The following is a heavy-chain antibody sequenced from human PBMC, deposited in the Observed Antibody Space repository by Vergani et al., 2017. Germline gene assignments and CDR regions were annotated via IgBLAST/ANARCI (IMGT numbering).Heavy chain of an antibody. Sequence: QLQLQESGPGLVKPSETLSLTCTVSGGSISSSSYYWGWIRQPPGKGLEWIGSIYYSGSTYYNPSLKSRVTISVDTSKNQFSLKLSSVTAADTAVYYCARQNLYYDFWSGYYTSYYFDYWGQGTLVTVSS. CDR1: GGSISSSSYY. D-gene: IGHD3-3*01. CDR2: IYYSGST. V-gene: IGHV4-39*01. CDR3: ARQNLYYDFWSGYYTSYYFDY. J-gene: IGHJ4*02.